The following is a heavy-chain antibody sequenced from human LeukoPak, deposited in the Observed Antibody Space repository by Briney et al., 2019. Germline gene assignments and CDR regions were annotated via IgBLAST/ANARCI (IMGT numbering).Heavy chain of an antibody. D-gene: IGHD2-15*01. CDR3: ARVDGSCSGGSCPSGNWFDP. Sequence: SETLSLTCTVSRGSISSGNYYWSWIRQPAGKGLEWVGRFHTRGSTNYNPSLKSRVIISVDTSKNQFSLKLNSVTAADTAVYYCARVDGSCSGGSCPSGNWFDPWGQGTLVTVSS. J-gene: IGHJ5*02. V-gene: IGHV4-61*02. CDR1: RGSISSGNYY. CDR2: FHTRGST.